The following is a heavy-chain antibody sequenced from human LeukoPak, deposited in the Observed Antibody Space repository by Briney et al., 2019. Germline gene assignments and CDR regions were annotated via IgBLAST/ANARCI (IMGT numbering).Heavy chain of an antibody. CDR2: ISQSGSDI. D-gene: IGHD5-18*01. J-gene: IGHJ4*02. V-gene: IGHV3-11*01. CDR1: GFSFSDFY. Sequence: PGGSLRLSCAASGFSFSDFYLSWIRQAPGKGLEWISYISQSGSDINYADSVRGRFTVSRDNAKNSLYLQMNSLRAEDTAAYYCGRTARVGDYWGQGTLVTVSS. CDR3: GRTARVGDY.